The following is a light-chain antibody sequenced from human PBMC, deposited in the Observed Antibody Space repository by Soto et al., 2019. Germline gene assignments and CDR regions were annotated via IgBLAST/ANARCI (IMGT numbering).Light chain of an antibody. CDR2: GAS. CDR1: QSVSSSF. V-gene: IGKV3-20*01. J-gene: IGKJ4*01. CDR3: QQYGSSRLT. Sequence: EIVLTQSPGTRSLSPGERSTLSCSASQSVSSSFLTWYQQKPGQAPRLLIYGASSRATGIPDRFSGSGSGTDFTLTISRLEPEDFAVYYCQQYGSSRLTFGGGTKVDIK.